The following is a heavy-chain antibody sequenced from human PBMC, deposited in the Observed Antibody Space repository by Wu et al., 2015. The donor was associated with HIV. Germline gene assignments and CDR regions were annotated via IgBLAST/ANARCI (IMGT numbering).Heavy chain of an antibody. V-gene: IGHV1-46*01. Sequence: QVQLVQSGAEVKKPGASVRVSCKASGYIFTTYYIHWVRQAPRQGLEWMAIINPSGSSTTYTQNFQGRVTMTSDTSTSTVYMKLSGLRSEDTAIYYCARDGGRGYNYASLDYWGQGTLVTVSS. CDR2: INPSGSST. D-gene: IGHD5-24*01. J-gene: IGHJ4*02. CDR3: ARDGGRGYNYASLDY. CDR1: GYIFTTYY.